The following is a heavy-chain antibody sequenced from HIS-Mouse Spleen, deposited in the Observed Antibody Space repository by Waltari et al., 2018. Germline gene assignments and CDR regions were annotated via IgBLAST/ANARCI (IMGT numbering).Heavy chain of an antibody. J-gene: IGHJ4*02. CDR3: ARVYSSSWRGFDY. V-gene: IGHV1-2*02. CDR2: INHNSGGT. Sequence: QVQLVQSGAEVKKPGASVKVSCKASGYPFTGYYMHWVRQAPGQGLEWMGWINHNSGGTNYAQKFQGRVTMTRDTSISTAYMELSRLRSDDTAVYYCARVYSSSWRGFDYWGQGTLVTVSS. D-gene: IGHD6-6*01. CDR1: GYPFTGYY.